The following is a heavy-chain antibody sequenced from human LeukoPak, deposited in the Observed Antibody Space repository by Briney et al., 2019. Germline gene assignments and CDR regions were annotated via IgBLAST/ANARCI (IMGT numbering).Heavy chain of an antibody. J-gene: IGHJ4*02. D-gene: IGHD1-1*01. Sequence: SETLSLTCTVSGASISSYYWSWIRQPPGKGLEWIGYVYHTGRTDDNPSLQSRVTVSLDTSKNQFSLKLSSVTAADTAVYYWASLDNYKNDYWGQGTLVTVSS. CDR3: ASLDNYKNDY. V-gene: IGHV4-59*08. CDR1: GASISSYY. CDR2: VYHTGRT.